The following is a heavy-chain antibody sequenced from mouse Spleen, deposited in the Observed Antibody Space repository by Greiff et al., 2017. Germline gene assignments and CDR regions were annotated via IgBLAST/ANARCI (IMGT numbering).Heavy chain of an antibody. V-gene: IGHV5-9*04. J-gene: IGHJ3*01. CDR1: GFTFSSYT. D-gene: IGHD3-1*01. CDR2: ISSGGGNT. CDR3: ARGSARATWAY. Sequence: EVKVVESGGGLVKPGGSLKLSCAASGFTFSSYTMSWVRQTPAKRLEWVATISSGGGNTYYPDSVKGRFTISRDNARNTLYLQMSSLRSEDTAMYYCARGSARATWAYWGQGTLVTVSA.